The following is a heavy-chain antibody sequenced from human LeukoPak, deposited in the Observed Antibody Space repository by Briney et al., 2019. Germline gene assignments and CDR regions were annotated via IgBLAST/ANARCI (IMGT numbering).Heavy chain of an antibody. D-gene: IGHD5-18*01. Sequence: GGSLRLSCAASGFTFDDYGMNWVRQAPGKGLEWVDNIKQDGSEKYYVDSVKGRFTISRDNAKNSLYLQMNSLRAEDTAVYCCATQGYSYGPDVFDIWGQGTMVTVSS. V-gene: IGHV3-7*01. J-gene: IGHJ3*02. CDR2: IKQDGSEK. CDR3: ATQGYSYGPDVFDI. CDR1: GFTFDDYG.